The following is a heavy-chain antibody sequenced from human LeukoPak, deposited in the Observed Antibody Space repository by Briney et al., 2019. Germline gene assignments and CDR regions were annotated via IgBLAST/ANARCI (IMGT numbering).Heavy chain of an antibody. J-gene: IGHJ6*02. D-gene: IGHD3-16*01. CDR1: GYTFTSYY. CDR3: ARDQVMGLVYYYYGMDV. Sequence: GASVKVSCKASGYTFTSYYMHRVRQAPGQGLEWMGIINPSGGSTSYAQKFQGRVTMTRDTSTSTVYMELSSLRSEDTAVYYCARDQVMGLVYYYYGMDVWGQGTTVTVSS. CDR2: INPSGGST. V-gene: IGHV1-46*01.